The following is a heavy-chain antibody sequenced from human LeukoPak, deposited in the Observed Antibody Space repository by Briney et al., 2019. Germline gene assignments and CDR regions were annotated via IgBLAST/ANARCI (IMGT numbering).Heavy chain of an antibody. V-gene: IGHV3-48*03. J-gene: IGHJ4*02. Sequence: GGSLRLSCVASGFTFSSYEMNWVRQAPGKGLEWLSYIGSSDSTTHYADSVKGRFTISRDNAKNSLYLQMNSLRAEDTAVYYCARDARGYCSGGSCYGVDYWGQGTLVTVSS. CDR3: ARDARGYCSGGSCYGVDY. CDR1: GFTFSSYE. CDR2: IGSSDSTT. D-gene: IGHD2-15*01.